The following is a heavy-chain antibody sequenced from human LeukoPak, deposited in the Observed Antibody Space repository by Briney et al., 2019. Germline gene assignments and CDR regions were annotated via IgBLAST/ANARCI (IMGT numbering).Heavy chain of an antibody. CDR1: GFTSSSYW. Sequence: PGGSLRLSCVASGFTSSSYWMSWFRQSPGKGLEWLGNINQDGREKYYVDSVKGRFTISRDNAKNSLFLQMSSLRAEDTALYYCVRDYVWRTDKPDYWGQGTLVTVSS. V-gene: IGHV3-7*01. J-gene: IGHJ4*02. D-gene: IGHD3-16*01. CDR3: VRDYVWRTDKPDY. CDR2: INQDGREK.